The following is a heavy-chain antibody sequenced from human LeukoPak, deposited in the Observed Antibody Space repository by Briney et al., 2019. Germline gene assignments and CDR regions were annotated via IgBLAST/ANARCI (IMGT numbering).Heavy chain of an antibody. V-gene: IGHV4-39*01. CDR3: AGHDHVRVLRY. CDR2: IYYSGST. CDR1: GGSISRSSYY. J-gene: IGHJ4*02. Sequence: SETLSLTCTVSGGSISRSSYYWGWIRQPPGKGREWIRSIYYSGSTYYNPSLKSRTTITVDTSKKQFSLELSSVTGANTAVYDCAGHDHVRVLRYGGQGTLVTVSS.